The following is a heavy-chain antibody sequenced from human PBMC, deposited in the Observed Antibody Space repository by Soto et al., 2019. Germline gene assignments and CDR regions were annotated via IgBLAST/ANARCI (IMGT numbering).Heavy chain of an antibody. J-gene: IGHJ6*02. V-gene: IGHV5-51*01. CDR3: ARRGSSKRYYYYGMDV. CDR2: IYPGDSDT. CDR1: GYNFTNYW. D-gene: IGHD6-6*01. Sequence: GESLKISCKGSGYNFTNYWIGWVRQMPGKGLEWMGIIYPGDSDTRYSPSFQGQVTISADKSISTAYLQWSSLKASDTAMYYCARRGSSKRYYYYGMDVWGQGTTVTVSS.